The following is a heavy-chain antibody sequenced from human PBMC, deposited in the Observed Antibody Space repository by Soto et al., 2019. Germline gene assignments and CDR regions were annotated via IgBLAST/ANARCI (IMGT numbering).Heavy chain of an antibody. V-gene: IGHV4-39*01. CDR3: ARQGLSYGYGESFDY. CDR1: GGSISSSSYY. D-gene: IGHD5-18*01. J-gene: IGHJ4*02. Sequence: SETLSLTCTVSGGSISSSSYYWGWIRQPPGKGLEWIGSIYYSGSTYYNPSLKSRVTISVDTSKNQFSLKLSSVTAADTAVYYCARQGLSYGYGESFDYWGQGTLVTVSS. CDR2: IYYSGST.